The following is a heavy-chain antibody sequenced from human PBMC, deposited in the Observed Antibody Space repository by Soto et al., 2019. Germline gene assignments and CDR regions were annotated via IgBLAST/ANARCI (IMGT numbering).Heavy chain of an antibody. D-gene: IGHD3-3*01. Sequence: EVQLVESGGGLVKPGGSLRLSCAASGFTFSSYSMNWVRQAPGKGLEWVSSISSSSSYIYYADSVKGRFIITRDSAMNSLYLQTNSLIVEDTAVYYCARAIDFGVVPEYYFHYWGQGPLLTVSS. CDR3: ARAIDFGVVPEYYFHY. CDR1: GFTFSSYS. V-gene: IGHV3-21*03. CDR2: ISSSSSYI. J-gene: IGHJ4*02.